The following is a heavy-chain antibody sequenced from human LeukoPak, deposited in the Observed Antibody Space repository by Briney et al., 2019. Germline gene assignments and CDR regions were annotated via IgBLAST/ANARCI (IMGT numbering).Heavy chain of an antibody. CDR1: GGSISSSSYY. CDR3: ARGKTGYCSSTSCRMVTFDY. CDR2: IYYSGST. V-gene: IGHV4-39*07. J-gene: IGHJ4*02. D-gene: IGHD2-2*01. Sequence: PSETLSLTCTVSGGSISSSSYYWGWIRQPPGKGLEWIGSIYYSGSTNYNPSLKSRVTISVDTSKNQFSLKLSSVTAADTAVYYCARGKTGYCSSTSCRMVTFDYWGQGTLVTVSS.